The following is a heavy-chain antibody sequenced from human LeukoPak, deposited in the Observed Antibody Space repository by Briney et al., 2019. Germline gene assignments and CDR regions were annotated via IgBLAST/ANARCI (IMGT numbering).Heavy chain of an antibody. CDR2: IYSDNT. CDR1: GFTVSSNS. V-gene: IGHV3-53*03. CDR3: ARGVGYSGYVDY. Sequence: GGSLRLSCTVSGFTVSSNSMGWVRQAPGKGLEWVSFIYSDNTHYADSVKGRFTISRDNAKNSLYLQMNSLRAEDTAVYYCARGVGYSGYVDYWGQGTLVTVSS. D-gene: IGHD5-12*01. J-gene: IGHJ4*02.